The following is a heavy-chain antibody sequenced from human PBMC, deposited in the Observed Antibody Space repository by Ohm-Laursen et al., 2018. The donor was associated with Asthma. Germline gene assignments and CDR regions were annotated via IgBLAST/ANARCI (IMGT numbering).Heavy chain of an antibody. J-gene: IGHJ3*01. CDR2: IYYTGST. CDR3: ARDWGATTINDAFDV. V-gene: IGHV4-31*03. D-gene: IGHD1-26*01. CDR1: GDSFTSGGHY. Sequence: TLSLTCTVSGDSFTSGGHYWSWIRQLPGKGLKWIGYIYYTGSTYYNPSLKSRVTISVDTSKKQFSLRLTSVTAADTAVYYCARDWGATTINDAFDVWGQGTTVIASS.